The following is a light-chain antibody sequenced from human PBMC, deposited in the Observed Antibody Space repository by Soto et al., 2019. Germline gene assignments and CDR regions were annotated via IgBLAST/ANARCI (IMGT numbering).Light chain of an antibody. V-gene: IGKV3-15*01. Sequence: EIVMTQSPATLSVSPGERATLSCRASQSVSSNLAWYQQKPGQAPRLLIYTASTRATGVPARFSGSGSGTEFTLTISSLQSEDFAVYYCQHYGSSPLFTFGPGTKVDFK. J-gene: IGKJ3*01. CDR3: QHYGSSPLFT. CDR2: TAS. CDR1: QSVSSN.